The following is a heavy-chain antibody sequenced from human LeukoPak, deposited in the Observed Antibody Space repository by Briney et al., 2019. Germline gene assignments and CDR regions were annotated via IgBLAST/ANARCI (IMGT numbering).Heavy chain of an antibody. CDR2: ITNSGENT. J-gene: IGHJ4*02. CDR1: GFSFPYG. V-gene: IGHV3-23*01. Sequence: PGGSLRLSCEASGFSFPYGMSWVRQAPGKGLEWVSGITNSGENTYYADSVKGRFTVSRDNAKNSLYLQMNSLRAEDTGVYYCARNGIAVNGYFDYWGQGTLVTVSS. CDR3: ARNGIAVNGYFDY. D-gene: IGHD6-19*01.